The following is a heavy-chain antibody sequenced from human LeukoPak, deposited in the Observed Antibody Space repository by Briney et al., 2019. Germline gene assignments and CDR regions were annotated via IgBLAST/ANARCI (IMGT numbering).Heavy chain of an antibody. Sequence: GGSLRLSCAAFGLTFGNYAMSWVRQAPGRGLEWVSSISGSGGSTHYADSVKGRFTTSRDNSKSTMFLQVNSLRAEDTAVYYCAKGSTYFYGSGTSDDAFDIWGQGTMVTVSS. CDR3: AKGSTYFYGSGTSDDAFDI. V-gene: IGHV3-23*01. J-gene: IGHJ3*02. CDR1: GLTFGNYA. D-gene: IGHD3-10*01. CDR2: ISGSGGST.